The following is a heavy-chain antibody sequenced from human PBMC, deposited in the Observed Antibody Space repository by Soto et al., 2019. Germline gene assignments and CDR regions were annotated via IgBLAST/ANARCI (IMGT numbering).Heavy chain of an antibody. CDR3: ARDGCSGSNCLNWFDP. D-gene: IGHD2-15*01. J-gene: IGHJ5*02. CDR1: GFTFSSYS. CDR2: ISSSSTTK. Sequence: GGSLRLSCAASGFTFSSYSMNWVRQAPGKGLEWVPYISSSSTTKYYADSVKGRFTISRDNAKNSLYLQMNSLRAEDTAVYYCARDGCSGSNCLNWFDPWGQGT. V-gene: IGHV3-48*01.